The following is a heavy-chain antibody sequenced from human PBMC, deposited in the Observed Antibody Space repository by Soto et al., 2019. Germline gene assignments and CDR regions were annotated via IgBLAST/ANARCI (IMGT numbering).Heavy chain of an antibody. V-gene: IGHV3-23*01. D-gene: IGHD2-2*01. J-gene: IGHJ6*02. CDR3: AKALGDSTNNHIYYYYGMDV. CDR2: TSGSGGST. Sequence: PGGSLRLSCAASGFTFSSYAMSWVRQAPGRGLEWVSATSGSGGSTYYADSVKGRFTISRDNSKNTLYLQMNSLRAEDTAVYYCAKALGDSTNNHIYYYYGMDVWGQGTTVTVSS. CDR1: GFTFSSYA.